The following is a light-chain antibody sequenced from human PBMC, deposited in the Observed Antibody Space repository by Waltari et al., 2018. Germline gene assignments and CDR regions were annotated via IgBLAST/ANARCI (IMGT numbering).Light chain of an antibody. V-gene: IGKV3-11*01. J-gene: IGKJ1*01. CDR1: QSVSSY. CDR2: DAS. Sequence: EIVLTQSPATLPLSPGENATLSCRASQSVSSYLAWYQQKPDQAPRLLIYDASNRATGIPARFSGSGSGTDFTLTISSLEPEDFAVYYCQQRSNWPRTFGQGTKVEIK. CDR3: QQRSNWPRT.